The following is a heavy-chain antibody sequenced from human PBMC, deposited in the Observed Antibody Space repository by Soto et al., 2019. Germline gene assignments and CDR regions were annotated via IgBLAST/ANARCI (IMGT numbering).Heavy chain of an antibody. J-gene: IGHJ4*02. V-gene: IGHV3-74*01. CDR3: AKRGVDTFGLSY. Sequence: EVQLVESGGGLVQPGGSLRLSCAVSGFTFSSFWMHWVRQAPGEVLVWVSRINTDGSSTSYADSVKGRFTISRDNAKNTLYLQINSLRVEDTAMYYCAKRGVDTFGLSYWGQGTLVTVSS. D-gene: IGHD3-10*01. CDR2: INTDGSST. CDR1: GFTFSSFW.